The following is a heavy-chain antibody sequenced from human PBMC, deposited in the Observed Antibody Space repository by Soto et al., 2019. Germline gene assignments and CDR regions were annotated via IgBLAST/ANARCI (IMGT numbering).Heavy chain of an antibody. V-gene: IGHV1-2*04. CDR1: GYSFTDYH. J-gene: IGHJ6*02. D-gene: IGHD2-8*01. CDR2: INPKSGGT. Sequence: ASVKVSCKASGYSFTDYHIHWVRQAPGQGLEWLGRINPKSGGTSTAQKFQGWVTMTTDTSISTASMELTRLTSDDTAIYYCARGNSTDCSNGVCSFFYNHDMDVWGQGTTVTVSS. CDR3: ARGNSTDCSNGVCSFFYNHDMDV.